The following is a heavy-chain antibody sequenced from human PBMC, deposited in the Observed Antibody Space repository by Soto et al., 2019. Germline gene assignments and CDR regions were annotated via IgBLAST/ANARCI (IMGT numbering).Heavy chain of an antibody. V-gene: IGHV3-30*03. CDR2: ISYDGSNT. Sequence: QVQLVESGGGVVQPGRSLRLSCAASGFPFTTYGMQWVREGPVKGLEWVAVISYDGSNTYDADSVKGRFTISRDNSKNTLYLQMNSLRPEDTALYYCVGGQYYFDYRGPGTLVPVSS. D-gene: IGHD3-10*01. J-gene: IGHJ4*02. CDR3: VGGQYYFDY. CDR1: GFPFTTYG.